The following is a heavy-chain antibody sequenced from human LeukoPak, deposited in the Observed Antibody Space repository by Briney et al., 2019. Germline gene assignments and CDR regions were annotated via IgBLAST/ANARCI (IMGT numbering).Heavy chain of an antibody. V-gene: IGHV1-8*01. D-gene: IGHD2-15*01. CDR3: ARDLVYCSGGSCYSGDWFDP. J-gene: IGHJ5*02. CDR1: GYTFTSYD. CDR2: MNPNSGNT. Sequence: ASVKVSCKASGYTFTSYDIYWVRQATGQGLEWMGWMNPNSGNTGYAQKFQGRVTMTRNTSISTAYMELSSLRSEDTAVYYCARDLVYCSGGSCYSGDWFDPWGQGTLVTVSS.